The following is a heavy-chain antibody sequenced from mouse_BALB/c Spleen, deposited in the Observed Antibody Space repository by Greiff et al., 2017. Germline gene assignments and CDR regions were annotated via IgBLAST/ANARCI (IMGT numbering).Heavy chain of an antibody. J-gene: IGHJ4*01. V-gene: IGHV5-17*02. Sequence: EVQRVESGGGLVQPGGSRKLSCAASGFTFSSFGMHWVRQAPEKGLEWVAYISSGSSTIYYADTVKGRFTISRDNPKNTLFLQMTSLRSEDTAMYYCAREGYGYYYAMDYWGQGTSVTVSS. D-gene: IGHD1-2*01. CDR1: GFTFSSFG. CDR3: AREGYGYYYAMDY. CDR2: ISSGSSTI.